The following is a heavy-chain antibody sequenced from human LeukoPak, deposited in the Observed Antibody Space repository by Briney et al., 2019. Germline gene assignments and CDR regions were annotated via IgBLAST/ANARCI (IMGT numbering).Heavy chain of an antibody. Sequence: TPSEILSLTCAVYGGSFSGYYWSWIRQPPVKGLEWIGEINHSGSTNYNPSLKSRVTISVDTSKNQFSLKLSSVTAADTAVYYCARFTPWYNGMDVWGQGTTVTVSS. CDR1: GGSFSGYY. CDR2: INHSGST. J-gene: IGHJ6*02. CDR3: ARFTPWYNGMDV. V-gene: IGHV4-34*01.